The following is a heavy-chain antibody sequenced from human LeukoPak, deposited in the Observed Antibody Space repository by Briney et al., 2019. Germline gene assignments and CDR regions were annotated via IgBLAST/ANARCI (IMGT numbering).Heavy chain of an antibody. J-gene: IGHJ4*02. CDR2: IRQDGSET. CDR1: GFNFSTYW. D-gene: IGHD3-22*01. V-gene: IGHV3-7*04. CDR3: VRGCDRASCPYYFDL. Sequence: GGSLRLSCAASGFNFSTYWMIWLRQAPGMGLEEVATIRQDGSETHHVDSVKGRFSISRDNAMPSLYLQMASLRVEDTAVYYCVRGCDRASCPYYFDLWGQGTLVTVS.